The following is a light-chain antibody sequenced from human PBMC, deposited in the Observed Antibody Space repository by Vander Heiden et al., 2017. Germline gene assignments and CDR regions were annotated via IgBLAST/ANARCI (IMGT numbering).Light chain of an antibody. CDR1: SSNIGKNA. CDR2: NNN. V-gene: IGLV1-44*01. Sequence: QSVLTQPPSASGTPGQRVTISCSGSSSNIGKNAVDWYQQLPGMAPKLLNYNNNQRPSGVPDRFSGSKSGTTASLAISGLQSEDEADYHCATWDGSLNVVFGGGTKLTVL. CDR3: ATWDGSLNVV. J-gene: IGLJ3*02.